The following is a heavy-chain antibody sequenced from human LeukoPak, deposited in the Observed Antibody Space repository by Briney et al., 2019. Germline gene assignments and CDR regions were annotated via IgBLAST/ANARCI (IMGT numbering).Heavy chain of an antibody. CDR2: IIPILGIA. D-gene: IGHD4-17*01. V-gene: IGHV1-69*04. Sequence: ASVKVSCKASGGTFSSYAISWVRQAPGQGLEWMGRIIPILGIANYAQKFQGRVTITADKSTSTAYMELSSLRSEDTAVYYCARHYGDYYYYYGMDVWGQGTTVTVSS. CDR1: GGTFSSYA. CDR3: ARHYGDYYYYYGMDV. J-gene: IGHJ6*02.